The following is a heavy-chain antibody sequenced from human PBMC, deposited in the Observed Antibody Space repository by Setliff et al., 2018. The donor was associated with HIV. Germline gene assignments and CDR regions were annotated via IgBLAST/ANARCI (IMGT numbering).Heavy chain of an antibody. V-gene: IGHV4-34*01. CDR3: ARVQYHYVNNGDSYYFTH. D-gene: IGHD3-10*02. CDR1: GGSFSSYY. CDR2: INHSGST. J-gene: IGHJ4*01. Sequence: SETLSLTCAVYGGSFSSYYWSWIRQPPGKGLEWIGEINHSGSTNYSPSLKSRVTISVDTSKNQFSLKLSSVSAADTAVFYCARVQYHYVNNGDSYYFTHWGHGTLVTVSS.